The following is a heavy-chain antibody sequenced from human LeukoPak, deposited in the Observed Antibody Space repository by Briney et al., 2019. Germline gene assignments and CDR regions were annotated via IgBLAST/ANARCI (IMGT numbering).Heavy chain of an antibody. CDR3: ARSPKSNWRLAAAAAFDY. Sequence: YPSETLSLTCTVSGGSISSYYWSWIRQPPGKGLEWIGYIYYSGSTNYNPSLKSRVTISVDTSKNQFSLKLSSVTAADTAVYYCARSPKSNWRLAAAAAFDYWGQGTLVTVSS. J-gene: IGHJ4*02. V-gene: IGHV4-59*01. D-gene: IGHD6-13*01. CDR1: GGSISSYY. CDR2: IYYSGST.